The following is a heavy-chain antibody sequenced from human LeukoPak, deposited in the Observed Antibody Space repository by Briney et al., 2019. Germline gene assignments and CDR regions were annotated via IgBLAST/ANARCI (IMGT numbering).Heavy chain of an antibody. Sequence: SVKVSCKASGGTFSRYGVSWLRQAPGQGLEWLGRFIPLLGTTSYSQKFQGRVTITADESTTVAYMQLIGLTSDDTAVYYCARDGDNDILTGYFNAWGQGTLVTVSS. CDR2: FIPLLGTT. V-gene: IGHV1-69*11. CDR3: ARDGDNDILTGYFNA. D-gene: IGHD3-9*01. CDR1: GGTFSRYG. J-gene: IGHJ5*02.